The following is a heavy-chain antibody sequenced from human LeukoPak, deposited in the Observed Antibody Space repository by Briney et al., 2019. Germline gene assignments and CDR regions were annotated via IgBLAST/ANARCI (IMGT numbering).Heavy chain of an antibody. CDR2: ISSSSSYI. D-gene: IGHD6-13*01. CDR3: ARGVFFAAAAQDYYYMDV. J-gene: IGHJ6*03. Sequence: PGGSLRLSCAASGFTFSSYSMNWVRQAPGKGLEWVSSISSSSSYIYYADSVKGRFTISRDNAKNSLYLQMNSLRAEDTAVYYCARGVFFAAAAQDYYYMDVWGKGTTVTISS. V-gene: IGHV3-21*01. CDR1: GFTFSSYS.